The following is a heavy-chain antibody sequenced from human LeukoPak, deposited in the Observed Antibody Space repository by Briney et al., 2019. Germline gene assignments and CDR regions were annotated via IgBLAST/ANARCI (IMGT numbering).Heavy chain of an antibody. CDR2: IIPILGIA. CDR3: ARGLTIFGVVINYMDV. J-gene: IGHJ6*03. Sequence: VASVKVSCKASGYTFTGYYMHWVRQAPGQGLEWIGRIIPILGIANYAQKFQGRVTITADKSTSTAYMELSSLRSEDTAVYYCARGLTIFGVVINYMDVWGKGTTVTVSS. D-gene: IGHD3-3*01. CDR1: GYTFTGYY. V-gene: IGHV1-69*04.